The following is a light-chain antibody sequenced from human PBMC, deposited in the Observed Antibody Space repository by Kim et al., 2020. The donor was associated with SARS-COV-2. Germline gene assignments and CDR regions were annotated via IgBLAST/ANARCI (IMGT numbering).Light chain of an antibody. V-gene: IGKV3-15*01. J-gene: IGKJ2*01. CDR3: QHYNNWPYT. CDR2: GAS. Sequence: EIVMTQSPATLSVSPGERATLSCRASQSVSNNLAWYQQKPGQAPRLLIYGASTRATGIPARFSGSGSGAEFTLTISSLQSEDFALYYCQHYNNWPYTFGQGTKLEI. CDR1: QSVSNN.